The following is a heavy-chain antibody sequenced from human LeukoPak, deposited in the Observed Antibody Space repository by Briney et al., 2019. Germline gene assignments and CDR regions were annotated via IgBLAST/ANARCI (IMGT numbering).Heavy chain of an antibody. Sequence: SQTLSLTCTVSGGSISSGGYYWSWIRQHPGKGLEWIGYIYYSGSTYYSPSLKSRVTISVDTSKNQFSLKLSSVTAADTAVYYCARGPTRYYFDCWGQGTLVTVSS. V-gene: IGHV4-31*03. CDR2: IYYSGST. J-gene: IGHJ4*02. CDR3: ARGPTRYYFDC. CDR1: GGSISSGGYY.